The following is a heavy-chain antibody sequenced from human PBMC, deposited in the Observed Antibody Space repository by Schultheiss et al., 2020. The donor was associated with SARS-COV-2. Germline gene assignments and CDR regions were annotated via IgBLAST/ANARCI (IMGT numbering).Heavy chain of an antibody. CDR3: ARDFGIPSSSSSGVSY. V-gene: IGHV4-34*01. CDR1: GGSFSGYY. CDR2: IYHSGST. D-gene: IGHD6-6*01. Sequence: SETLSLTCAVYGGSFSGYYWSWIRQPAGKGLEWIGEIYHSGSTNYNPSLKSRVTISVDTSKNQFSLKLSSVTAADTAVYYCARDFGIPSSSSSGVSYWGQGTLVTVSS. J-gene: IGHJ4*02.